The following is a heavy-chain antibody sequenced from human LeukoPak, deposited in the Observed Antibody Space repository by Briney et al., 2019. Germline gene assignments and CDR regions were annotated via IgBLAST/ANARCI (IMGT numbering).Heavy chain of an antibody. CDR2: ISSSSSYI. D-gene: IGHD2-8*01. J-gene: IGHJ4*02. CDR3: ARGLGYCTNGVCSDNDY. V-gene: IGHV3-21*01. Sequence: GGSLRLSCAASGFTFSSYSMNWVRQAPGKGLEWVSSISSSSSYIYYADSVKGRFTIPRDNAKNSLYLQMNSLRAEDTAVYYCARGLGYCTNGVCSDNDYWGQGTLVTVSS. CDR1: GFTFSSYS.